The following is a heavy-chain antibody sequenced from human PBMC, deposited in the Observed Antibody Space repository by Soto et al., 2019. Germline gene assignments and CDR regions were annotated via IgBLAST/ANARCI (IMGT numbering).Heavy chain of an antibody. CDR1: GFTFRSYA. V-gene: IGHV3-23*01. J-gene: IGHJ4*02. CDR3: ARAYCISTSCPPSYFDY. D-gene: IGHD2-2*01. CDR2: LGGSGDST. Sequence: PGGSLRLSCAASGFTFRSYAMCWVRQAPRKGLKWLSFLGGSGDSTYYADSVKGRFTISRDNSKNTVDLQMNSLRAEDTAVYYCARAYCISTSCPPSYFDYWGQGTLVTVSS.